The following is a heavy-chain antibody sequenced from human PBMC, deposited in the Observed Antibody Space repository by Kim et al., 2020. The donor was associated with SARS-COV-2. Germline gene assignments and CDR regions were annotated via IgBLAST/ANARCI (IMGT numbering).Heavy chain of an antibody. V-gene: IGHV4-59*01. CDR2: ST. D-gene: IGHD1-26*01. Sequence: STNYNPSLKRRVTISVDTSKNQFSLKLSSVTAADTAVYYCARVEVGAATFWGQGTLVTVSS. J-gene: IGHJ4*02. CDR3: ARVEVGAATF.